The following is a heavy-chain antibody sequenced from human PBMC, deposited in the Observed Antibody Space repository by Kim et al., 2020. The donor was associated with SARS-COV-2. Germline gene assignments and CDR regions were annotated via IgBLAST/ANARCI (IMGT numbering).Heavy chain of an antibody. V-gene: IGHV3-23*01. D-gene: IGHD3-22*01. Sequence: GGSLRLSCAASGFTFSSYAMSWVRQAPGKGLEWVSAISGSGGSTYYADSVKGRFTISRDNSKNTLYLQMNSLRAEDTAVYYCAKDRITMIVVAMGEGFDYWGQGTLVTVSS. J-gene: IGHJ4*02. CDR3: AKDRITMIVVAMGEGFDY. CDR2: ISGSGGST. CDR1: GFTFSSYA.